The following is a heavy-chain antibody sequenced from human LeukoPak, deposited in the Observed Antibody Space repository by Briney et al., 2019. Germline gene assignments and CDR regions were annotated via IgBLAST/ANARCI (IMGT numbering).Heavy chain of an antibody. CDR1: GFTVSSNY. D-gene: IGHD3-22*01. V-gene: IGHV3-53*05. Sequence: GALRLSCAASGFTVSSNYMSWVRQAPGKGLEWVSVIYSGGSTYYADSVKGRFTISRDNSKNTLYLQMNSLRAEDTAVYYCAKGKYYYDSSGYYLPLDYWGQGTLVTVSS. CDR3: AKGKYYYDSSGYYLPLDY. CDR2: IYSGGST. J-gene: IGHJ4*02.